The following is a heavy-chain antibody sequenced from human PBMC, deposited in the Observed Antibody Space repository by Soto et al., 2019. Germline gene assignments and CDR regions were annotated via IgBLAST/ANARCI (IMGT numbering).Heavy chain of an antibody. CDR2: ISGTGGST. CDR3: AKTDQLLLSLPDY. V-gene: IGHV3-23*01. Sequence: EVQLLESGGGLVQPGGSLRLSCAASGFTFSSYAMSWVRQAPGKGLEWVSLISGTGGSTYYADSVEGRFTISRDNSKNTLYLQMNSLRAEDTAVYCCAKTDQLLLSLPDYWGQGTLVTVSS. D-gene: IGHD2-2*01. CDR1: GFTFSSYA. J-gene: IGHJ4*02.